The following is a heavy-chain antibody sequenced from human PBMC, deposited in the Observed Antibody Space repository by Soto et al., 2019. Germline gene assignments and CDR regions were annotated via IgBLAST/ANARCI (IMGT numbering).Heavy chain of an antibody. V-gene: IGHV4-34*01. J-gene: IGHJ1*01. CDR3: ARGRGGVQH. CDR2: LNDSGGT. CDR1: GGSFSGYY. D-gene: IGHD3-10*01. Sequence: QVQLQKWGAGLLKPSETLSLTCAVYGGSFSGYYWSWVRQPPGKGLEWIGELNDSGGTNYNASLKSRVSISGDTSNNQFSLKLSFVTAADTAVYYCARGRGGVQHWGQGTLVTVSS.